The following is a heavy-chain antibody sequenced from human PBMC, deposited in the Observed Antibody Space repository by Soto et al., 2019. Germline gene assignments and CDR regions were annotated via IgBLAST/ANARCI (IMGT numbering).Heavy chain of an antibody. V-gene: IGHV3-23*01. CDR1: GFTFSSYA. CDR3: AKDTGSSWFDY. CDR2: ISGSGGST. D-gene: IGHD6-13*01. Sequence: EVQLLESGGGLVQPGGSLRLSCAASGFTFSSYAMSWVRQAPGKGLEWVSAISGSGGSTYYADSVKGRFTISRDNSKNTLYMQMNSLRAEDTAIYYGAKDTGSSWFDYWGQGTLVTVSS. J-gene: IGHJ4*02.